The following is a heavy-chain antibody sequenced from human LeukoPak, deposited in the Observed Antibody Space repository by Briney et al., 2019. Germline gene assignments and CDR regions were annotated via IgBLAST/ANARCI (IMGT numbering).Heavy chain of an antibody. V-gene: IGHV4-34*01. CDR2: INHSGST. J-gene: IGHJ5*02. Sequence: SETLSLTCAVYGGSFSGYYWSWIRQPPGKGLEWIGEINHSGSTNYNPSLKSRVTISVDTSKNQFSLKLSSVTAADTAVYYCARGGYCSSTSCYLNRFDPWGQGTLVTVSS. CDR3: ARGGYCSSTSCYLNRFDP. D-gene: IGHD2-2*01. CDR1: GGSFSGYY.